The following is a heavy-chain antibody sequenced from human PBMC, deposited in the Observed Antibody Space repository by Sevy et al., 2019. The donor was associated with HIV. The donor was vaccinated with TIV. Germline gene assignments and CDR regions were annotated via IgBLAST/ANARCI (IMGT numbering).Heavy chain of an antibody. CDR3: ARDLGYCSGGSCYGSAFDI. Sequence: GGSLRLSCAASGFTFSSYSMNWVRQAPGKGLEWVSSISSSSSYIYYADSVKGRFTISRDNAKNSLYQQMNSLRAEDTAVYYCARDLGYCSGGSCYGSAFDIWGQGTMVTVSS. J-gene: IGHJ3*02. D-gene: IGHD2-15*01. CDR1: GFTFSSYS. V-gene: IGHV3-21*01. CDR2: ISSSSSYI.